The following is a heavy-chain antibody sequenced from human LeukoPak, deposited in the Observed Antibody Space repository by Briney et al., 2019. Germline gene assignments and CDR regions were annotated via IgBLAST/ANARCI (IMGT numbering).Heavy chain of an antibody. J-gene: IGHJ3*02. CDR1: GGSISSSSYY. CDR3: ARGEMATIEDAFDI. CDR2: INHSGST. V-gene: IGHV4-39*07. Sequence: SETLSLTCTVSGGSISSSSYYWGWIRQPPGKGLEWIGEINHSGSTNYNPSLKSRVTISVDTSKNQFSLKLSSVAAADTAVYYCARGEMATIEDAFDIWGQGTMVTVSS. D-gene: IGHD5-24*01.